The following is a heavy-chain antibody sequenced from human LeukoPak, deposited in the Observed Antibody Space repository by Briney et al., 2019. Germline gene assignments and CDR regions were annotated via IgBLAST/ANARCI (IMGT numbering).Heavy chain of an antibody. J-gene: IGHJ1*01. D-gene: IGHD2-15*01. Sequence: ASVKVSCKASGGTFSSYAISWVRQAPGQGLEWMGGIIPIFGTANYAQKFQGRVTITTDESTSTAYMELSSLRSEDTAVYYCARGRAYCSGGSCHEYFQHWGQGTLVTVSS. CDR2: IIPIFGTA. V-gene: IGHV1-69*05. CDR1: GGTFSSYA. CDR3: ARGRAYCSGGSCHEYFQH.